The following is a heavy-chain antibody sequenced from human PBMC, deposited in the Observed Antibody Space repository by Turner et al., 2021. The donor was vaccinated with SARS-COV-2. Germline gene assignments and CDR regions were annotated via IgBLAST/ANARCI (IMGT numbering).Heavy chain of an antibody. V-gene: IGHV3-66*01. CDR2: ISDGGTT. D-gene: IGHD6-13*01. CDR1: GFTVSTNQ. Sequence: EVQVVESGGGLVQPGGSLRLSCAASGFTVSTNQMTWVRQAPGKGLEWVSLISDGGTTSYADSVKGRFTVSRDISKNTVYLQMNRLRAEDTAVYFCAREKEEALLGTRMDVWGQGTTVTVSS. J-gene: IGHJ6*02. CDR3: AREKEEALLGTRMDV.